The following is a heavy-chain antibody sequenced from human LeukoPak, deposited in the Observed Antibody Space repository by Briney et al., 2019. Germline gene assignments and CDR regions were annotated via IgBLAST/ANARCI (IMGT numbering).Heavy chain of an antibody. J-gene: IGHJ6*03. D-gene: IGHD3-9*01. CDR2: FYHSGTT. CDR3: ARLALRYFDWLRNYMDV. V-gene: IGHV4-4*02. CDR1: GGSISSSNW. Sequence: SETLSLTCAVSGGSISSSNWWNWVRQPPGKGLEWIGEFYHSGTTNYNPSLKSRVTISLDKSKNHFSLHLRSVTAADTAVYYCARLALRYFDWLRNYMDVWGKGTTVTISS.